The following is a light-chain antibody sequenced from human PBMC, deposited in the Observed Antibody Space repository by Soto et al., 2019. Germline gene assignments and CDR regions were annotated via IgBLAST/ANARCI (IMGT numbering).Light chain of an antibody. CDR1: QGISSW. Sequence: DIQMSQSHSTSSGSVGDRVTITCRASQGISSWLAWYQQKPGKAPKLLIYAASSLQSGVPSRFGGGGSGTEFTLTISGLQPDDFATYYCQQYNSYSLWTFGPGTKVDIK. CDR3: QQYNSYSLWT. V-gene: IGKV1-5*01. CDR2: AAS. J-gene: IGKJ1*01.